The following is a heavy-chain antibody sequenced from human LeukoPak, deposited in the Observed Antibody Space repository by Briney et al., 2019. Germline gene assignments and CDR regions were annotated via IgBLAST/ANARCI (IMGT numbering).Heavy chain of an antibody. CDR1: GGTFSSYA. V-gene: IGHV1-69*13. CDR3: ARVDRRYCSGGSCYPKL. J-gene: IGHJ4*02. Sequence: SVKGSCTASGGTFSSYAISWVRQAPGQGLEWMGGIIPIFGTANYAQKFQGRVTITADESTSTAYMERSSLRSEDTAVYYCARVDRRYCSGGSCYPKLWGQGTLVTVSS. CDR2: IIPIFGTA. D-gene: IGHD2-15*01.